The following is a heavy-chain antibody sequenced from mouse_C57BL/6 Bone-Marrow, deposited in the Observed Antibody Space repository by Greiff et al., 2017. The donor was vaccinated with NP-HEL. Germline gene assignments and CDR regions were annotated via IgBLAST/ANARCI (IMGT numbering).Heavy chain of an antibody. J-gene: IGHJ3*01. V-gene: IGHV1-87*01. CDR1: YTFSRRVH. CDR3: SEDSAFYYCALDSSVSPWFAY. Sequence: QVQLQQSGPELARPWASVKISCQAFYTFSRRVHFAIRDTNYWMQWVKQRPGQGLEWIGAIYPGNGGTCYNQKFKGKATLTADKSASTAYMQLSSLTSEDSAFYYCALDSSVSPWFAYWGQGTLVTVSA. CDR2: GQGLEWIG. D-gene: IGHD3-2*02.